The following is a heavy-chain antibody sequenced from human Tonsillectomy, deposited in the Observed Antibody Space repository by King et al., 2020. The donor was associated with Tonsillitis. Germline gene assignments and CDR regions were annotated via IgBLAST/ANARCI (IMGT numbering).Heavy chain of an antibody. Sequence: QMQLQESGPGLEKPSETLSLTCTVSGGSISSYYCSWIRQPPGKGLEWIGYIYYSGSTNYNPSLKSRVTISVDTSKNQFSLKLRSVTAADTAVYYCARSRYSGSYSDAFDIWGQGTMVTVSS. CDR1: GGSISSYY. CDR3: ARSRYSGSYSDAFDI. CDR2: IYYSGST. J-gene: IGHJ3*02. V-gene: IGHV4-59*08. D-gene: IGHD1-26*01.